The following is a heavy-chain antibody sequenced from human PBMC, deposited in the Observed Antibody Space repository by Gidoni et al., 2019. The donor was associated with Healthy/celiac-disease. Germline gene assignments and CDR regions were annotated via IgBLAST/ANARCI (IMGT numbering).Heavy chain of an antibody. V-gene: IGHV3-21*01. CDR3: ARGPRTVVTPRRFDY. CDR1: GFTFSSYS. D-gene: IGHD2-15*01. J-gene: IGHJ4*02. Sequence: EVQLVESGGGLVKPGGSLRLSCAASGFTFSSYSMNWVRQAPGKGLEWVSSISSSSSYIYYADSVKGRFTISRDNAKNSLYLQMNSLRAEDTAVYYCARGPRTVVTPRRFDYWGQGTLVTVSS. CDR2: ISSSSSYI.